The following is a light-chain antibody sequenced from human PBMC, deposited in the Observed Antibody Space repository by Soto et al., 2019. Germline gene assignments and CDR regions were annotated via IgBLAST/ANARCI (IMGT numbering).Light chain of an antibody. V-gene: IGLV2-11*01. CDR3: TSYSRYRVLV. CDR1: SSDVGRYEY. J-gene: IGLJ3*02. Sequence: QSALTQPRSVSGSPGQSVTISCTGTSSDVGRYEYVSWYQQHPGKAPKLIIFEVSNRPSGVSDRFSGSNSGNTASLTISGLQAEDEADYYCTSYSRYRVLVFGGGTKVTVL. CDR2: EVS.